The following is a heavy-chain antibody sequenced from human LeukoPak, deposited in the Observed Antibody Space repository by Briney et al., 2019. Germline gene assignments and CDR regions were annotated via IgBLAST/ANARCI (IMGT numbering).Heavy chain of an antibody. CDR3: ARGITTVVTLNWFDP. D-gene: IGHD4-23*01. Sequence: PSETLSLTCAVYGGSFSGYYWSWIRQPPPKGLEWIGEINHSGSTNYNPSLKSRVTISVDTSKNQFSLKLSSVTAADTAVYYCARGITTVVTLNWFDPWGQGTLVTVSS. CDR1: GGSFSGYY. J-gene: IGHJ5*02. CDR2: INHSGST. V-gene: IGHV4-34*01.